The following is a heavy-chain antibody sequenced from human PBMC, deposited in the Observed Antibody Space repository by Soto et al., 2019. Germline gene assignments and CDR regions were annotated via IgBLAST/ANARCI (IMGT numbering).Heavy chain of an antibody. J-gene: IGHJ4*02. Sequence: GGSLRPSCAASGFTFSSYAVSWVRQAPGKGPEWISSISGSGSTIYYADSVKGRFTISRDNSKNTLYLQMSSLRAEDTAVYYCAKVFYYYDSSGYYYFDYWGQGTLVTVSS. D-gene: IGHD3-22*01. CDR1: GFTFSSYA. CDR2: ISGSGSTI. V-gene: IGHV3-23*01. CDR3: AKVFYYYDSSGYYYFDY.